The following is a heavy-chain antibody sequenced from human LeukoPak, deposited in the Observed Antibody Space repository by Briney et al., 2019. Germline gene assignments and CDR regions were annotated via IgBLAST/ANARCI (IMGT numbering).Heavy chain of an antibody. V-gene: IGHV4-59*08. J-gene: IGHJ3*02. CDR1: VDSLNIHY. CDR3: ATNAGPAALDAIDI. D-gene: IGHD2-2*01. CDR2: ISYKGRT. Sequence: SETLSLTRALSVDSLNIHYWSGVPHTPAEGLEWVGYISYKGRTNYNTSLQSRVNLSIDTSNNQFSLRLSSVTAADTAVYYCATNAGPAALDAIDIWGQGTIVIVSS.